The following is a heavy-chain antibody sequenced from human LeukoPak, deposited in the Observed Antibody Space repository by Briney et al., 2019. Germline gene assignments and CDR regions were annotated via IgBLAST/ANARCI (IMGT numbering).Heavy chain of an antibody. D-gene: IGHD3-22*01. V-gene: IGHV4-39*01. CDR3: ARSGDSSGCFDY. Sequence: SETLSLTCTVSGGSISSSSYYWGWIRQPPGKGLEWIGSIYYSGSTYYDPSLKSRVTISVDTSKNQFSLKLSSVTAADTAVYYCARSGDSSGCFDYWGQGTLVTVSS. J-gene: IGHJ4*02. CDR1: GGSISSSSYY. CDR2: IYYSGST.